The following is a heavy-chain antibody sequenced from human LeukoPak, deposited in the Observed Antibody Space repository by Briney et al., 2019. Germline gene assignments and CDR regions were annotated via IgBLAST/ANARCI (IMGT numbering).Heavy chain of an antibody. CDR2: IIPMFGTR. CDR3: ARVTQRDSNLYGMDV. D-gene: IGHD4-11*01. V-gene: IGHV1-69*13. Sequence: ASVKVSCKASGGTFSSYPISWVRQAPGQGLAWMGGIIPMFGTRNYALKFQGRFTITADESTSTAYMELSSLKSEDTAVYYCARVTQRDSNLYGMDVWGQGTTVTVSS. CDR1: GGTFSSYP. J-gene: IGHJ6*02.